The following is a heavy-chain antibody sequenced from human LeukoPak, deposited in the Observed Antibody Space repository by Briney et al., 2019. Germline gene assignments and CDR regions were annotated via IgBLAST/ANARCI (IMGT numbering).Heavy chain of an antibody. CDR3: ARVEESHIAAAADFDY. V-gene: IGHV1-69*04. D-gene: IGHD6-13*01. CDR1: GGTFSSYA. Sequence: SVKVSCKASGGTFSSYAISWVRQAPGQGLEWMGRIIPILGIANYAQKFQGRVTITADKSTSTAYMELSSLRSEDTAVYYCARVEESHIAAAADFDYWGQGTLVTVSS. CDR2: IIPILGIA. J-gene: IGHJ4*02.